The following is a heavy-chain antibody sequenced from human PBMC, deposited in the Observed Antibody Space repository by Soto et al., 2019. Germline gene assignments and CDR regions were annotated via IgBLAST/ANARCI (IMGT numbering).Heavy chain of an antibody. CDR3: ARDPPNVKTQLVYGMDV. J-gene: IGHJ6*02. Sequence: EVQLLESGGGLGQGGGSLRLSCAASGFTFSSYTMIWDRQAPGKGLEWVSLISARGGSTYYADSVKGRFTISRDNSKNTLYLQMNSLRAEDTGVYYCARDPPNVKTQLVYGMDVWGQGTAVTVSS. CDR2: ISARGGST. V-gene: IGHV3-23*01. CDR1: GFTFSSYT. D-gene: IGHD2-2*01.